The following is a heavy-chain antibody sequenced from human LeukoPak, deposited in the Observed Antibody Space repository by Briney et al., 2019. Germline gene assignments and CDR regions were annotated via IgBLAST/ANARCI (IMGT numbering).Heavy chain of an antibody. CDR1: GFTFGSYS. CDR3: ARGPISVVAALGIFDY. D-gene: IGHD2-15*01. CDR2: ISSSSSYI. J-gene: IGHJ4*02. Sequence: GGSLRLSCAASGFTFGSYSMNWVRQAPGKGVEWVSSISSSSSYIYYADSVKGRFTFSRDNAKNSLYLQMNSLRAEDTAMYYCARGPISVVAALGIFDYWGQGTLVTVSS. V-gene: IGHV3-21*06.